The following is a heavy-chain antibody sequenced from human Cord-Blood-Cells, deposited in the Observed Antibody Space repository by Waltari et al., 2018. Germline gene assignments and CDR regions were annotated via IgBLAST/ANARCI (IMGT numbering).Heavy chain of an antibody. Sequence: QVQLQESGPGLVKPSETLSITCTVSGGSISSYYWSWLRQPAGKGLEWIGRIYTSGSTNYNPSLKSRVTMSVDTSKNQFSLKLSSVTAADTAVYYCARAEGIAAAGEMDVWGKGTTVTVSS. J-gene: IGHJ6*04. CDR2: IYTSGST. D-gene: IGHD6-13*01. V-gene: IGHV4-4*07. CDR3: ARAEGIAAAGEMDV. CDR1: GGSISSYY.